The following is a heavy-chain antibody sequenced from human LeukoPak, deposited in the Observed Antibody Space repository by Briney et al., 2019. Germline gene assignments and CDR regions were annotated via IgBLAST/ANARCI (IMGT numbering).Heavy chain of an antibody. CDR3: ARHRGYYGSGSYTRDYFDY. CDR1: GGSISSSSYY. Sequence: PSETLSLTCTVSGGSISSSSYYWGWIRQPPGTGLEWIGSIHNSGSTYYNPSLKSRVTISVDTSKNQFSLKVTSVTAADTAVYYRARHRGYYGSGSYTRDYFDYWGQGTLVTVSS. J-gene: IGHJ4*02. V-gene: IGHV4-39*01. D-gene: IGHD3-10*01. CDR2: IHNSGST.